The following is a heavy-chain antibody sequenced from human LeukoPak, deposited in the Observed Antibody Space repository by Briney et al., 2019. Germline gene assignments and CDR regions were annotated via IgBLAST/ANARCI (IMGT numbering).Heavy chain of an antibody. J-gene: IGHJ5*02. CDR1: GGTFSSYA. V-gene: IGHV1-69*13. CDR3: ARGSSGFTMVRGVKDWFDP. CDR2: IIPIFGIA. Sequence: ASVKVSCKASGGTFSSYAISWVRQAPGQGLEWMGRIIPIFGIANYAQKFQGRVTITADESTSTAYMELSSLRSEDTAVYYCARGSSGFTMVRGVKDWFDPWGQGTLVTVSS. D-gene: IGHD3-10*01.